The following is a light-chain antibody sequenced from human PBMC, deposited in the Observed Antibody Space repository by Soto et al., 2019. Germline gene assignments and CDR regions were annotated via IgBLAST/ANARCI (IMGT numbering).Light chain of an antibody. V-gene: IGLV1-47*01. CDR3: AVWDNSLNGVA. J-gene: IGLJ2*01. CDR1: NSNMGRNY. CDR2: RND. Sequence: QSVLTQTPSASGTPGQSVTISCSGSNSNMGRNYVYWYQQVPGTAPKLLMYRNDVRPSGVPDRFTGSKSGTSASLAISGPRSEDEADYYCAVWDNSLNGVAFGGGTKLTVL.